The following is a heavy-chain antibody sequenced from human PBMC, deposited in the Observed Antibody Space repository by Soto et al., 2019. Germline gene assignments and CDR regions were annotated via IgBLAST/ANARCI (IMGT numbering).Heavy chain of an antibody. J-gene: IGHJ3*02. Sequence: ASVKVSCKASGYTFTSYDINWVRQATGQGLEWMGWMNPNSGNTGYAQKFQGRVTMTRNTSISTAYMELSSLRSEDTAVYYCARGWYDILTRGGRAFDIWGQGTMVTVS. D-gene: IGHD3-9*01. CDR3: ARGWYDILTRGGRAFDI. V-gene: IGHV1-8*01. CDR1: GYTFTSYD. CDR2: MNPNSGNT.